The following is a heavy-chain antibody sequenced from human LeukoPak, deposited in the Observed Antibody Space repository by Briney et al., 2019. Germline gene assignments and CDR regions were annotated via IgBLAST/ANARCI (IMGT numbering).Heavy chain of an antibody. J-gene: IGHJ4*02. V-gene: IGHV4-34*01. D-gene: IGHD5-12*01. Sequence: SETLSLTCAVHGGSFSGYYWSWIRQPPGKGLEWIGEXYHSGXTXXXXSXXXRVTISVDKSKNQVSLKLSSVTAADTAVYYCARSVLGAYGAFDYWGQGALVTVSS. CDR1: GGSFSGYY. CDR2: XYHSGXT. CDR3: ARSVLGAYGAFDY.